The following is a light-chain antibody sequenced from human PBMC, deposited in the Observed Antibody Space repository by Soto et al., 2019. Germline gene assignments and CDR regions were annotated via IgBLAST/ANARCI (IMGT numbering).Light chain of an antibody. CDR3: AAWDDNRSGIV. CDR1: SSNIGNNI. J-gene: IGLJ1*01. CDR2: SDN. Sequence: QSVLTQAPSASGTPGQKVTIFFSVRSSNIGNNIANWYQQLPGTAPKLLIYSDNRRPSGVPDRFSGSKSGTSASLAISGLQSDDEADYYCAAWDDNRSGIVFGIGTQVTVL. V-gene: IGLV1-44*01.